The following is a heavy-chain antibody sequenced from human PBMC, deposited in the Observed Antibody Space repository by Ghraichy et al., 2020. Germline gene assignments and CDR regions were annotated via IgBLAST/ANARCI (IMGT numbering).Heavy chain of an antibody. CDR2: IYYTGST. V-gene: IGHV4-39*01. Sequence: SETLSLTCSASYGSISGSSFYWGWIRQPPGKGLEWVGNIYYTGSTYYNPSLKGRVTIAVDRSKNQFSLKLNSVTAADTAVYYCARQENKRHYDIQTGYFDFWGQGTLATVSS. J-gene: IGHJ4*02. D-gene: IGHD3-3*01. CDR3: ARQENKRHYDIQTGYFDF. CDR1: YGSISGSSFY.